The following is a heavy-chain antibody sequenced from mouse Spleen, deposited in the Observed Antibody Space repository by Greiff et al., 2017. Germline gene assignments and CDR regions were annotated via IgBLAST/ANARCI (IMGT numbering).Heavy chain of an antibody. CDR1: GYTFTDYE. V-gene: IGHV1-15*01. CDR2: IDPETGGT. J-gene: IGHJ3*01. Sequence: QVQLKESGAELVRPGASVTLSCKASGYTFTDYEMHWVKQTPVHGLEWIGAIDPETGGTAYNQKFKGKAILTADKSSSTAYMELRSLTSEDSAVYYCTRNYGIAYWGQGTLVTVSA. CDR3: TRNYGIAY. D-gene: IGHD1-1*01.